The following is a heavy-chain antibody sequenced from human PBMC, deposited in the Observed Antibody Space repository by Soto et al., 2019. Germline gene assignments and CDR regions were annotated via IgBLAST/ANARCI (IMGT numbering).Heavy chain of an antibody. V-gene: IGHV3-7*04. CDR1: GFTLSDYW. D-gene: IGHD6-13*01. J-gene: IGHJ6*03. CDR2: IKQDGSQK. Sequence: EVQLVESGGALVQPGESLRLSCAVSGFTLSDYWMGWVRQAPGKGLEWVANIKQDGSQKYYVDSVKGRFSISRDNARNSVSLQMSSLRVEDTAGDFCARGGIVAATYFTYRDVGGEGTTVTVSS. CDR3: ARGGIVAATYFTYRDV.